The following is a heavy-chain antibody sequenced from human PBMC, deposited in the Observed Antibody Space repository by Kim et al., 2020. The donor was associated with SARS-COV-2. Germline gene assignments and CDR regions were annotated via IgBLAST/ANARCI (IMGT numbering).Heavy chain of an antibody. CDR2: IYYSGST. Sequence: SETLSLTCTVSGGSISSYYWSWIRQPPGKGLEWIGYIYYSGSTNYNPSLKSRVTISVDTSKNQFSLKLSSVTAADTAVYYCARDLKYYYDSSGYSGDYYYGMDVWGQGTTVTVSS. CDR3: ARDLKYYYDSSGYSGDYYYGMDV. J-gene: IGHJ6*02. D-gene: IGHD3-22*01. CDR1: GGSISSYY. V-gene: IGHV4-59*01.